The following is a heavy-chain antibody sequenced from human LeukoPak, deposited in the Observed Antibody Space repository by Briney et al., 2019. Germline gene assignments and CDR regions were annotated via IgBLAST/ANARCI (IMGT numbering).Heavy chain of an antibody. V-gene: IGHV1-2*06. D-gene: IGHD6-13*01. Sequence: ASVKVSCKASGYIFTGYYIHWVRQAPGQGLEWMGRINPNTGGTDYAQKFQGRVTMTRDTSITTAYMELSRLTSDDTAIYYCAKVPPSITAAGNWLGPWGQGALVTVSS. CDR3: AKVPPSITAAGNWLGP. CDR2: INPNTGGT. CDR1: GYIFTGYY. J-gene: IGHJ5*02.